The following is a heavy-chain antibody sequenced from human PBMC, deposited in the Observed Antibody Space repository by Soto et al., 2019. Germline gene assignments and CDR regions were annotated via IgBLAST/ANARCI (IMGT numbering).Heavy chain of an antibody. D-gene: IGHD3-10*01. CDR1: GFTFSSYA. CDR3: ATHYYGSGSYYNVYRMGAFDI. Sequence: GGSLRLSCAASGFTFSSYAMNWVRQAPGKGLEWVSSISSSSSYIYYADSVKGRFTISRDNAKNSLYLQMNSLRAEDTAVYYCATHYYGSGSYYNVYRMGAFDIWGQGTMVTVSS. V-gene: IGHV3-21*01. J-gene: IGHJ3*02. CDR2: ISSSSSYI.